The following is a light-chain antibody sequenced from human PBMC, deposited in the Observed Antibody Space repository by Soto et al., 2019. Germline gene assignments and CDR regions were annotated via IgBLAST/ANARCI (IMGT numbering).Light chain of an antibody. CDR1: QSVSSSY. CDR2: GAS. Sequence: EIVLTQSPGTLSLSPGERDTLSCRASQSVSSSYLAWYQQKPGQAPRLLIYGASSRATGIPDRFSGSGSGTDLTLTISRLEPEDFAVYYCQQYSSSPYTFGQGTKLEIK. V-gene: IGKV3-20*01. J-gene: IGKJ2*01. CDR3: QQYSSSPYT.